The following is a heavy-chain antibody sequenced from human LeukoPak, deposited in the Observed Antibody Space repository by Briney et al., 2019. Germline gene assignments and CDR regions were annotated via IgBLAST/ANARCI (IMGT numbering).Heavy chain of an antibody. CDR3: ARDSDCSGGSCHFDY. J-gene: IGHJ4*02. V-gene: IGHV1-18*01. CDR1: GYTFASYG. Sequence: ASVTVSCKASGYTFASYGISWVRQAPGQGLEWMGWITAYNGKTNYAQKLQGRVTMTTDTSTSTAYMGLRSLRSDDTAVYYCARDSDCSGGSCHFDYWGQGTLVTVSS. D-gene: IGHD2-15*01. CDR2: ITAYNGKT.